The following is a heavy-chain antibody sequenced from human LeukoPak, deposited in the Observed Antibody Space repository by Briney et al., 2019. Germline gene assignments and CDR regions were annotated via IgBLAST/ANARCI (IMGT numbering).Heavy chain of an antibody. V-gene: IGHV3-43D*03. CDR2: ISWDGGST. CDR1: GFTFSSYA. D-gene: IGHD3-16*01. J-gene: IGHJ4*02. CDR3: AKEGESNFDY. Sequence: GGSLRLSCAASGFTFSSYAMHWVRQAPGKGLEWVSLISWDGGSTYYADSVKGRFTISRDNSKNSLYLQMNSLRAEDTALYYCAKEGESNFDYWGQGTLVTVSS.